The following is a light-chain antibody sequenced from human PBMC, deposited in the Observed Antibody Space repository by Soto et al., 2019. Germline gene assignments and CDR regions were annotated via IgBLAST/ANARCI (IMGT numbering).Light chain of an antibody. CDR1: SSDVGGYDH. Sequence: QSALTQPASVSGSPGQPITVSCTGTSSDVGGYDHVSWYQQHPGKAPKLMLFDVSRRPSGVSNRYSGSKSGNTASLTISGLQAEDEADYYCSSYTGGSTLYVFGTGTKLTVL. CDR3: SSYTGGSTLYV. V-gene: IGLV2-14*03. CDR2: DVS. J-gene: IGLJ1*01.